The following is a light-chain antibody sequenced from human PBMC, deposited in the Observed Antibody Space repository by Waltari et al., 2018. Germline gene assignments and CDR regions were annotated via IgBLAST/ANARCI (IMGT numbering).Light chain of an antibody. J-gene: IGLJ2*01. Sequence: FMLTQPHSVSESPGKTVTISCTRSSGNIASNYVQWYQQRPGGAPTTIIYEDTQRPSGVPGRFSGSIDSSSNAASLTISGLITEDEADYYCQSYDLNSRVVFGGWTKLTVL. CDR1: SGNIASNY. CDR2: EDT. V-gene: IGLV6-57*03. CDR3: QSYDLNSRVV.